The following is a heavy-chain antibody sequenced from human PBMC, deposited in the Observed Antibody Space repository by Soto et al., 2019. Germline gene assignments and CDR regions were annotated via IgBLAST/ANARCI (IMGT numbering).Heavy chain of an antibody. J-gene: IGHJ3*02. D-gene: IGHD3-22*01. Sequence: EVRLLESGGGLAQPGGSLRLSCVASGFTFSSYAMTWVRQAPGQGLEWVSVSSGSGGSTYYADSVKGRFTISRDNSKTTLYLQMNSLSAGDTAVYYCARDDSRAYYYDAFDIWGQGTMVTVSS. CDR2: SSGSGGST. V-gene: IGHV3-23*01. CDR1: GFTFSSYA. CDR3: ARDDSRAYYYDAFDI.